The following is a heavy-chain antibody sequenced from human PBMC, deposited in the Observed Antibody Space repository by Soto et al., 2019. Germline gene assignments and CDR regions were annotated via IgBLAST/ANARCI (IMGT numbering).Heavy chain of an antibody. Sequence: GGSLRLSCAASGFTFSNYGMNWVRQAPGKGLEWVAVIWYDGSKKYYADSVKGRFTISRDNSKNTLYLQMNSLRAEDTAVYYCAKVGDSSGYIDMSYFDYWGQGTLVTAPQ. CDR3: AKVGDSSGYIDMSYFDY. J-gene: IGHJ4*02. D-gene: IGHD3-22*01. CDR1: GFTFSNYG. CDR2: IWYDGSKK. V-gene: IGHV3-33*06.